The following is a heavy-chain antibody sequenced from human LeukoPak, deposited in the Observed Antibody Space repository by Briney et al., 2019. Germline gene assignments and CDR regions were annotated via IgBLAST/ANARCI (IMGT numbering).Heavy chain of an antibody. CDR3: ARQVDTTMALPDY. CDR1: GYTFTSYG. CDR2: ISAYNGNT. V-gene: IGHV1-18*01. J-gene: IGHJ4*02. Sequence: ASVKVSCKASGYTFTSYGISWVRQAPGQGLEWMGWISAYNGNTNYAPKLQGRVTMTTDTSTSTAYMELRSLRSDDTAMFYCARQVDTTMALPDYWGQGTLVTVSS. D-gene: IGHD5-18*01.